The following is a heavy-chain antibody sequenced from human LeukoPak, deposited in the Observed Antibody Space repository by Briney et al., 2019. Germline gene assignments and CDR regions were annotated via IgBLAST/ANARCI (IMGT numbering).Heavy chain of an antibody. J-gene: IGHJ4*02. CDR3: AGLWFGELLRDY. CDR2: ISYDGSNK. V-gene: IGHV3-30*03. Sequence: GRSLRLSCAASGFAFSNYAMHWVRQAPGKGLEWVAVISYDGSNKYYADSVQGRFTISRDNAKNSLYLQMNSLRAEDTAVYYCAGLWFGELLRDYWGQGTLVTVSS. D-gene: IGHD3-10*01. CDR1: GFAFSNYA.